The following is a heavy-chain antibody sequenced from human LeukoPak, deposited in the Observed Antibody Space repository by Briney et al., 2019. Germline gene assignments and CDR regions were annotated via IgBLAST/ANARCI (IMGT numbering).Heavy chain of an antibody. CDR2: IYTSGST. D-gene: IGHD3-10*01. Sequence: PSETLSLTCTVSGGSISSGSYYWSWIRQPAGTGLEWIGRIYTSGSTNYNPSLKSRVTISVDTSKNQSSLKLSSVTAADTAVYYCARGITMVRGVIDAFDIWGQGTMVTVSS. CDR3: ARGITMVRGVIDAFDI. V-gene: IGHV4-61*02. J-gene: IGHJ3*02. CDR1: GGSISSGSYY.